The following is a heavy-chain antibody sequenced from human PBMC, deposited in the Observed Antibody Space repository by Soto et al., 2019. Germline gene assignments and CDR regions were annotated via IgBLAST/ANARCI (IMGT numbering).Heavy chain of an antibody. D-gene: IGHD1-26*01. V-gene: IGHV4-4*02. CDR2: IYHSGST. J-gene: IGHJ6*03. Sequence: QVQLQESGPGLVKPSGTLSLTCAVSSGSISSSNWWSWVRQPPGKGLEWIGEIYHSGSTNYNPSLKSRVTISVDKSKNQFSLKLSSVTAADTAVYYCARAIPRRSGRNYYYYYMDVWGKGTTVTVSS. CDR1: SGSISSSNW. CDR3: ARAIPRRSGRNYYYYYMDV.